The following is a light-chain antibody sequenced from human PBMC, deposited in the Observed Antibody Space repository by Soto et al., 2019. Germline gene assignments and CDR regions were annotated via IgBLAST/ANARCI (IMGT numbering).Light chain of an antibody. CDR3: QSYDSSLSGSV. J-gene: IGLJ2*01. Sequence: HSVLTQPPSVSGAPGQRVTISCTGSSSNIGAGYDVCWYQQLPGTAPKLLMYGNSNRPSGVPDRFSGSKSGTSASLAITGLQAEDEADYYCQSYDSSLSGSVFGGGTKLTVL. CDR2: GNS. V-gene: IGLV1-40*01. CDR1: SSNIGAGYD.